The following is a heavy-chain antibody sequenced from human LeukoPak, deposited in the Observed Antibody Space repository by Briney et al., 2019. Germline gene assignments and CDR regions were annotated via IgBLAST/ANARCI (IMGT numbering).Heavy chain of an antibody. Sequence: GSLRLSCAASGFTVSTNYMTWVRQAPGKGLEWIGSIYYSGSTYSNPSLKSRVTISVDTSKDQFSLKLSSVTAADTAVYYCARHSFYYDDSGYFYYFDDWGQGTLVTVSS. CDR1: GFTVSTNY. J-gene: IGHJ4*02. V-gene: IGHV4-39*01. CDR2: IYYSGST. D-gene: IGHD3-22*01. CDR3: ARHSFYYDDSGYFYYFDD.